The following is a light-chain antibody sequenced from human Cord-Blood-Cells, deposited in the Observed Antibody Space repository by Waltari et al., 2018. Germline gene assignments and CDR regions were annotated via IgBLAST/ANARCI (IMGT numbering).Light chain of an antibody. CDR3: SSYTSSSTLV. V-gene: IGLV2-14*01. CDR2: EVS. Sequence: TSCPGTSSDVGGYNYVSWYQQHPGKAPKLMIYEVSNRPSGVSNRFSGSKSGNTASLTISGLQAEDEADYYCSSYTSSSTLVFGGGTKLTVL. CDR1: SSDVGGYNY. J-gene: IGLJ3*02.